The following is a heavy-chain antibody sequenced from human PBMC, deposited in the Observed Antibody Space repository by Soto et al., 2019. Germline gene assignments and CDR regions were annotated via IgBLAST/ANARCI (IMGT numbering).Heavy chain of an antibody. CDR2: IYYGGST. J-gene: IGHJ5*02. V-gene: IGHV4-30-4*01. D-gene: IGHD4-17*01. CDR1: GASISRCDYY. Sequence: QVQLQESGPGLVKPSQTLSLTCNVSGASISRCDYYWCWIRQPPGKGLEWIGNIYYGGSTNYNPSLESRITISEDTSKNQFSLKLTSVTASDTAVYYCATVKYGDYAPFDPWGQGTLVTVSS. CDR3: ATVKYGDYAPFDP.